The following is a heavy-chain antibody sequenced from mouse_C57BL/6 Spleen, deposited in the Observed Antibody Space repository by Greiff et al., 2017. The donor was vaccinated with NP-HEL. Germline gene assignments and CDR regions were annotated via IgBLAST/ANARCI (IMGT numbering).Heavy chain of an antibody. CDR1: GFTFSDYY. CDR3: ARDHELGRRYFDV. V-gene: IGHV5-16*01. D-gene: IGHD4-1*01. Sequence: EVMLVESEGGLVQPGSSMKLSCTASGFTFSDYYMAWVRQVPEKGLEWVANINYDGSSTYYLDSLKSRFIISRDNAKNILYLQMSSLKSEDTATYYCARDHELGRRYFDVWGTGTTVTVSS. CDR2: INYDGSST. J-gene: IGHJ1*03.